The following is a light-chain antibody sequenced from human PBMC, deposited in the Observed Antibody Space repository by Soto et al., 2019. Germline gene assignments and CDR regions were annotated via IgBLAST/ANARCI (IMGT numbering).Light chain of an antibody. CDR1: QDISNY. Sequence: DIQMTQSPSSLSASVGDRVTITCQASQDISNYLNWYQQKPGKAPKLLIYDASNLETGVPSRFSGSGSGTDFTFIISSLQPGDIATYYCQQYDYLPLTFGGGTKVEIK. CDR3: QQYDYLPLT. CDR2: DAS. V-gene: IGKV1-33*01. J-gene: IGKJ4*01.